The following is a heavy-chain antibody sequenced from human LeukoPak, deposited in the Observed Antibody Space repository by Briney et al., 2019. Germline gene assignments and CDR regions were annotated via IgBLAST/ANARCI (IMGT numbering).Heavy chain of an antibody. D-gene: IGHD3-3*01. CDR1: GGSISSGSYY. Sequence: SETLSLTCTVSGGSISSGSYYWSWIRQPARRGLEWIGRIYTSGSTNYNPSLKSRVTISVDTSKNQFSLKLSSVTAADTAVYYCARDLLPYYYDVWSGYAPLWRQGTLVTVSS. CDR3: ARDLLPYYYDVWSGYAPL. CDR2: IYTSGST. J-gene: IGHJ4*02. V-gene: IGHV4-61*02.